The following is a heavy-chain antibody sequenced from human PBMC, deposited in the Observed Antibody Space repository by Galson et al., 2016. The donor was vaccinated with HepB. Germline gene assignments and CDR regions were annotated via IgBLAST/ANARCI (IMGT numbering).Heavy chain of an antibody. CDR2: FSNSGST. J-gene: IGHJ4*02. V-gene: IGHV4-39*01. D-gene: IGHD1-1*01. CDR3: ARLGGGIYERYFDY. Sequence: ETLSLTCTVSGDSISRGSYFWGWVRQTPGKGLEWIGSFSNSGSTYYNPALRSRVTISADTSMKRFSLNLNSVAAADTAVYYCARLGGGIYERYFDYWGQGTLVTVSS. CDR1: GDSISRGSYF.